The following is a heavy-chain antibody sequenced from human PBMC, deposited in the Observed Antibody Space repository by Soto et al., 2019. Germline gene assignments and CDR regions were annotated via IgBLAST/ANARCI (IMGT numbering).Heavy chain of an antibody. CDR3: AKSATVPAAIAY. J-gene: IGHJ4*02. V-gene: IGHV1-3*01. CDR2: INAGNGNT. CDR1: GDTFTSYA. Sequence: ASVKVSCTAFGDTFTSYAIHWVRQAPGQRLEWMGWINAGNGNTKYSQKFQGRVTITRDTSASTAHMELSSLRSEDTAVYYCAKSATVPAAIAYWGQGTVVTVSS. D-gene: IGHD2-2*02.